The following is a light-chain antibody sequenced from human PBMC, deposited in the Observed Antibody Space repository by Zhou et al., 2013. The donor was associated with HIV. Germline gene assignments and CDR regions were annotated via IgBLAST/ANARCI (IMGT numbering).Light chain of an antibody. V-gene: IGKV1-9*01. Sequence: DIRLTQSPSFLSASVGDRVTITCRASQGISSFLAWYQQKPGKGPKLLIYSASTLQSGVPSRFSGSGSGTEFSLTISSLQPEDFATYYCQQLDTFPPTFGQGTKVEIK. J-gene: IGKJ1*01. CDR2: SAS. CDR1: QGISSF. CDR3: QQLDTFPPT.